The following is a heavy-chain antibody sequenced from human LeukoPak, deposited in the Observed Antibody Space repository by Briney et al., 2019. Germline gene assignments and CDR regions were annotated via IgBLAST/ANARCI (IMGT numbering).Heavy chain of an antibody. V-gene: IGHV1-2*02. CDR2: INPNSGGT. D-gene: IGHD6-13*01. CDR1: GYTFTDYY. CDR3: ARDDAGIAAAGS. Sequence: ASVKVSFKASGYTFTDYYMHCVRQAPGEGREGMGWINPNSGGTNYAQKFQGRVTMTRDTSISTAYMELIRLRSDDSAVYYCARDDAGIAAAGSWGQGTLVTVSS. J-gene: IGHJ5*02.